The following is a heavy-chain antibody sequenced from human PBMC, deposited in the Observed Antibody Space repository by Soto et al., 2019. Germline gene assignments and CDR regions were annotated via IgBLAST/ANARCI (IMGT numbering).Heavy chain of an antibody. CDR2: IYHSGGT. Sequence: LKLRESGSGLVKPSQTLSLTGTVLGDSITIGVYSWNGIRQPPGKGLEWIGYIYHSGGTDYNPSLKSRVTITVDSSNNQFSLELRSVTAADTAVYYCARDSRSGYYLEYWGQGTLVTVSS. D-gene: IGHD3-22*01. V-gene: IGHV4-30-2*01. CDR3: ARDSRSGYYLEY. CDR1: GDSITIGVYS. J-gene: IGHJ4*02.